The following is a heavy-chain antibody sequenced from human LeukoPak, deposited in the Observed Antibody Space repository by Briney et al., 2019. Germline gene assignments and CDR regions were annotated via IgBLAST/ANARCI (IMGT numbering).Heavy chain of an antibody. D-gene: IGHD2-21*01. J-gene: IGHJ4*02. V-gene: IGHV1-24*01. CDR3: ATEVDCVGDSCNGFDY. CDR1: GYTLTGLS. CDR2: FDPEDGET. Sequence: ASVKVSCKVSGYTLTGLSMHWVRQAPGKGLEWMGAFDPEDGETIYAQKFQGRVTMTEDTSTDTAYMELSSLRSEDTAVYYCATEVDCVGDSCNGFDYWEQATLVSVSS.